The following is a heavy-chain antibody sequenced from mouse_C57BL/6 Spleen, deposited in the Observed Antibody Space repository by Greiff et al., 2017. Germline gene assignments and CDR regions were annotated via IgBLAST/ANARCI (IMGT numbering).Heavy chain of an antibody. CDR3: GRKELRHFDY. CDR1: GYTFTDYY. J-gene: IGHJ2*01. CDR2: INPNNGGT. V-gene: IGHV1-26*01. D-gene: IGHD1-1*01. Sequence: EVLLQQSGPGLVKPGASVKISCTASGYTFTDYYMNWVRQSPGKSLEWIGDINPNNGGTSYTQKIKGKATLTVDKSSSTAYMELRSLTSDDSAVYYCGRKELRHFDYWGQGTTLTVSS.